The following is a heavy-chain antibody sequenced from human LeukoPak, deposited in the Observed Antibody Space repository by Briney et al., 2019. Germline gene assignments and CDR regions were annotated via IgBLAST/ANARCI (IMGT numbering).Heavy chain of an antibody. CDR1: GGSISSYY. CDR2: IYYSGST. CDR3: ASTPEIYCSGGSCYSGWGWFDP. Sequence: PSETLSLTCTVSGGSISSYYWSWIRQPPGKGLEWPGYIYYSGSTNYNPSPKSRVTISVDTSKNQFSLKLSSVTAADTAVYYCASTPEIYCSGGSCYSGWGWFDPWGQGTLVTVSS. J-gene: IGHJ5*02. D-gene: IGHD2-15*01. V-gene: IGHV4-59*01.